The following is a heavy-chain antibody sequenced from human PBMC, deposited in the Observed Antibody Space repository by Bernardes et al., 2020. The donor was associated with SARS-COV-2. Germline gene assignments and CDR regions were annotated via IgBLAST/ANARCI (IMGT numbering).Heavy chain of an antibody. CDR3: AKDLVSVALGVTEPFDY. CDR1: GIIFSRYG. D-gene: IGHD2-8*01. J-gene: IGHJ4*02. Sequence: GGSLRLSCAASGIIFSRYGMHWVRQAPGKGLEWVAGISYDGSNKYYADSVKGRFTISRDNSKNTLYLQMNSLRAEDTAVYYCAKDLVSVALGVTEPFDYWGQGTLVTVSS. V-gene: IGHV3-30*18. CDR2: ISYDGSNK.